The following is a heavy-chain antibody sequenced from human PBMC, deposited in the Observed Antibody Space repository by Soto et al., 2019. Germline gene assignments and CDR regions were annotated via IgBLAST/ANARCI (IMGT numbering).Heavy chain of an antibody. Sequence: ASVKVSCKTSGYTFTGYYMHWVRQAPGQGLEWLGWINPHSGGTNSAQKFEGRVTMTRDTSINTAYMELSRLRSDDTAVYYCARPLDNAGYNFAYWGQGALVTVSS. D-gene: IGHD5-12*01. J-gene: IGHJ4*02. V-gene: IGHV1-2*02. CDR1: GYTFTGYY. CDR3: ARPLDNAGYNFAY. CDR2: INPHSGGT.